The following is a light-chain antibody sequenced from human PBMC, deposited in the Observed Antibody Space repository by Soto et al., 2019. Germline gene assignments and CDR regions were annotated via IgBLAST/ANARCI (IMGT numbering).Light chain of an antibody. CDR3: QQRSNWPPP. V-gene: IGKV3-11*01. J-gene: IGKJ3*01. CDR2: DAS. CDR1: QSVSSY. Sequence: DIVLTQSPGTLSLSPGERATLSCRASQSVSSYLAWYQQKPGQAPRLLIYDASNRATGIPARFSGSGSGTDFTLTISSLEPEDFAVYYCQQRSNWPPPFGPGTKVDIK.